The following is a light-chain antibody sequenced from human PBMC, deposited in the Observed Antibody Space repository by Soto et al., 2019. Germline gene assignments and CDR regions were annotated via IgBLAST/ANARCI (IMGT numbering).Light chain of an antibody. V-gene: IGLV2-14*01. CDR3: SSYTTSSPLGVL. J-gene: IGLJ2*01. CDR1: SSDVGGYNY. Sequence: QSALTQPASVSGSPGQSITISCTGTSSDVGGYNYVSCYQQHPGEAPKLLIYEVSDLPSGVSKRFSGSKSGNTASLTISGLQAEDEADYYCSSYTTSSPLGVLFGGGTKLTVL. CDR2: EVS.